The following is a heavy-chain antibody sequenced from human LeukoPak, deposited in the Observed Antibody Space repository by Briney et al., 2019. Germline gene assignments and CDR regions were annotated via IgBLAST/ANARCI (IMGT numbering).Heavy chain of an antibody. CDR1: GLAVSSNY. J-gene: IGHJ4*02. D-gene: IGHD5-18*01. CDR3: ATWEGYRFGIDY. CDR2: IYSGG. V-gene: IGHV3-66*01. Sequence: GGSLRLSCAASGLAVSSNYMSWVRQASGKGLEWVSLIYSGGSYADSVKGRFTISRDSSKNTLYLQMNSLRAEDTAVYYCATWEGYRFGIDYWGQGTLVTVSS.